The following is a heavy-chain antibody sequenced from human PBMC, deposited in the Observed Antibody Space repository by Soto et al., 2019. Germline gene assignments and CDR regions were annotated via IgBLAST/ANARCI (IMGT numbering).Heavy chain of an antibody. CDR2: ISAYNGNT. D-gene: IGHD1-26*01. CDR1: GYTFTSYG. CDR3: ARVVGALGRGFDP. Sequence: QVQLVQSGAEVNKPGASVKVSCKASGYTFTSYGISWVRQAPGQGLEWMGRISAYNGNTNYAQKLQGRSTMTTDTSTRTAYMERRSLRSADTAVYYCARVVGALGRGFDPWGQGTLVSVSS. V-gene: IGHV1-18*01. J-gene: IGHJ5*02.